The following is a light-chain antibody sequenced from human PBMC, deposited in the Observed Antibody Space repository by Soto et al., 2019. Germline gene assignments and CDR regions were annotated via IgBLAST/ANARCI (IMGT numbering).Light chain of an antibody. Sequence: EIVLTQSPGTLSLSPGERATLSCRASHSVSSSYLAWYQQKPGQAPRLLIYGAFSRATGIPDRFSGSGSGTAFTLTISRLEAEDIAVYYCQQYGSSPPYTFGQGTKLEIK. CDR3: QQYGSSPPYT. CDR2: GAF. CDR1: HSVSSSY. V-gene: IGKV3-20*01. J-gene: IGKJ2*01.